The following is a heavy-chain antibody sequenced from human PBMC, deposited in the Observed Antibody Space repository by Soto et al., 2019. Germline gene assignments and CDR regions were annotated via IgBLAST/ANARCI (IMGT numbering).Heavy chain of an antibody. J-gene: IGHJ4*02. V-gene: IGHV1-69*13. CDR1: GGTFSSYA. CDR2: IIPIFGTA. CDR3: ASGSGSYYPDDY. Sequence: ASVKVSCKASGGTFSSYAISWVRQAPGQGLEWMGGIIPIFGTANYAQKFQGRVTITADESTSTAYMELSSLRSEDTAVYYRASGSGSYYPDDYWGQGTLVTVSS. D-gene: IGHD1-26*01.